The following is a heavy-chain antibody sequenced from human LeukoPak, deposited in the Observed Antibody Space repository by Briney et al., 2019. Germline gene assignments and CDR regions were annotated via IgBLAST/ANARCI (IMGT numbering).Heavy chain of an antibody. CDR2: ISGNGGTT. D-gene: IGHD2-15*01. CDR1: GFSFSSHA. CDR3: VKDLKKAAEYYFDY. V-gene: IGHV3-64D*06. J-gene: IGHJ4*02. Sequence: AGGSLGLSCSASGFSFSSHAMHWVRQAPGKGLEYVSAISGNGGTTYYADSVKGRFTISRDNSKNTLYLQMSSLRAEDTAVYYCVKDLKKAAEYYFDYWGQGTLVTVSS.